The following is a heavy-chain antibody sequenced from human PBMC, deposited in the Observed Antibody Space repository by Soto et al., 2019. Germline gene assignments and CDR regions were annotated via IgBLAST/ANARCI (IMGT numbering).Heavy chain of an antibody. V-gene: IGHV3-30*18. CDR3: AKEENLNYDLDY. Sequence: QVHLVESGGGVVQPGRSLRLACAASGFTFNNYGIQWVRQAPGKGLEWVAIISSDGRSQHYADSVKGRFSISRDNSNNKVSLQMNSLRPEDMAIYYCAKEENLNYDLDYWGQGTLVTVST. J-gene: IGHJ4*02. CDR2: ISSDGRSQ. D-gene: IGHD3-3*01. CDR1: GFTFNNYG.